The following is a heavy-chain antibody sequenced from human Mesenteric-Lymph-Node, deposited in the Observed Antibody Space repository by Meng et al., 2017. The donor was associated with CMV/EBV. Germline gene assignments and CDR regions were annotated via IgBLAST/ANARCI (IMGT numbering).Heavy chain of an antibody. Sequence: GESLKISCAASGFTFSSYGMHWVRQAPGKGLEWVAFIRYDGSNTYYADSVKGRFTISRDNSKNTLYLQMNSLRAEDTAVYCCATDYSSSTGAGLRDAFHTWGQGTVVTVSS. CDR3: ATDYSSSTGAGLRDAFHT. J-gene: IGHJ5*01. CDR2: IRYDGSNT. V-gene: IGHV3-30*02. CDR1: GFTFSSYG. D-gene: IGHD6-6*01.